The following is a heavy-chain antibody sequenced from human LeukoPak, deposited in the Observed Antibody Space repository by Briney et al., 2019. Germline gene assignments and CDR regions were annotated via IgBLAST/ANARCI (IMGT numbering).Heavy chain of an antibody. Sequence: ASVKVSCKASGYTFTGYYMHWVRQAPEQGLEWMGWINPNSGGTNYAQKFQGRVTMTRDTSISTAYMELSRLRSDDTAVYYCARLAGSSFFFSVDLYYFDYWGQGTLVTVSS. CDR1: GYTFTGYY. V-gene: IGHV1-2*02. J-gene: IGHJ4*02. D-gene: IGHD6-6*01. CDR2: INPNSGGT. CDR3: ARLAGSSFFFSVDLYYFDY.